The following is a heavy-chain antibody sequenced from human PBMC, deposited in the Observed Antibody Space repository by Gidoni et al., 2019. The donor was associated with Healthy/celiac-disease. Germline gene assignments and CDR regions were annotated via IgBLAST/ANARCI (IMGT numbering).Heavy chain of an antibody. V-gene: IGHV3-21*01. D-gene: IGHD5-18*01. CDR3: ASTPLLGSSGWFDP. CDR1: GFTFSSYS. Sequence: EVQLVESGGGLVKPGGSLRLSCAASGFTFSSYSMNWVRQAPGKGLEWVSSISSSSSYIYYADSVKGRFTISRDNAKNSLYLQMNSLRAEDTAVYYCASTPLLGSSGWFDPWGQGTLVTVSS. CDR2: ISSSSSYI. J-gene: IGHJ5*02.